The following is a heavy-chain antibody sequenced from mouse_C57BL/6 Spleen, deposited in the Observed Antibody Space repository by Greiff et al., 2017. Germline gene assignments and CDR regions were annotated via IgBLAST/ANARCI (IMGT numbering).Heavy chain of an antibody. J-gene: IGHJ3*01. CDR1: GYTFTSYT. CDR3: ARMGPNWPPFAY. V-gene: IGHV1-4*01. D-gene: IGHD4-1*01. Sequence: QVQLKESGAELARPGASVKMSCKASGYTFTSYTMHWVKQRPGQGLEWIGYINPSSGYTKYNQKFKDKATLTADKSSSTAYMQLSSLTSEDSAVYYCARMGPNWPPFAYWGQGTLVTVS. CDR2: INPSSGYT.